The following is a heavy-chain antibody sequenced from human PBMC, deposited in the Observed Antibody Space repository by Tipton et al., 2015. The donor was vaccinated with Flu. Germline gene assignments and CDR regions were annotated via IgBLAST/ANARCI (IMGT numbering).Heavy chain of an antibody. CDR2: ISAYTDNR. J-gene: IGHJ5*02. CDR1: GYSFNTYG. D-gene: IGHD4-11*01. V-gene: IGHV1-18*01. Sequence: QVQLVQSGAELKKPGASVKVSCKTSGYSFNTYGISWVRQAPGQGLEWMGWISAYTDNRNYAQRFQGRVTMTTDTSTSTAFMELRSLRSDDTAVYYCARRDYSNYVSDPKSWFDPWGQGILVTVSS. CDR3: ARRDYSNYVSDPKSWFDP.